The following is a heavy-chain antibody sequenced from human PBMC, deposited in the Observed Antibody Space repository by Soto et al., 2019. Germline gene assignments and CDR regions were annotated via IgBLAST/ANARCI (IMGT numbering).Heavy chain of an antibody. V-gene: IGHV4-34*01. CDR1: GGSFSGYY. CDR3: ARGQIWRGAH. J-gene: IGHJ4*02. Sequence: KPSETLSLTCAVQGGSFSGYYWSWIRQPPGKGLEWIGEINHSGSTNFNPSLKSRVTISLDTSKNQFSLRLSSVTAADTAVYYCARGQIWRGAHWGQGTLVTVSS. CDR2: INHSGST. D-gene: IGHD3-3*01.